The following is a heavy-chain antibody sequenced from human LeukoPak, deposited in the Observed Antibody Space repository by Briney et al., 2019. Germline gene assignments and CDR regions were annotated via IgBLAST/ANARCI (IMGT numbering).Heavy chain of an antibody. CDR1: GFTFSSCG. D-gene: IGHD3-9*01. CDR3: AKAANYDILTGYYLDY. CDR2: ISGSGGST. V-gene: IGHV3-23*01. J-gene: IGHJ4*02. Sequence: GGSLRLSCAASGFTFSSCGMSWVRRAPGKGLECVSAISGSGGSTYYADSVKGRFTISRDSSTNTLYLQMNSLRADDTAVYYRAKAANYDILTGYYLDYWGQGTLVTASS.